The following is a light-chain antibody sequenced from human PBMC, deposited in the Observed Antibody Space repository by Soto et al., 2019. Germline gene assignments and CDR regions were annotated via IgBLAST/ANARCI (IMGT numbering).Light chain of an antibody. J-gene: IGKJ1*01. Sequence: DLQMTQSPSSLSASVGDRVTITCRASQSISDYLNWYQQKPGKAPKLLIYAASSLQSGVPSRFSGSGSGTHFTLTISSLQPEDFATYYCQQSYSTPRTFGQGTKVEIQ. CDR2: AAS. V-gene: IGKV1-39*01. CDR3: QQSYSTPRT. CDR1: QSISDY.